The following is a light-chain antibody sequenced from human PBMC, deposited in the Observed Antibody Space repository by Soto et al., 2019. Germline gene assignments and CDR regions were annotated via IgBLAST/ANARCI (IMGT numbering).Light chain of an antibody. CDR3: QQHSDWPLT. CDR2: DAS. J-gene: IGKJ4*01. CDR1: QSISSS. V-gene: IGKV3-11*01. Sequence: VLIKSPVTLSLSPGERATLSCRASQSISSSLAWYQQNPGQAPRLLIFDASNRATGIPVRFSGSGSGTDFTLTISSLEPDDFTVYYCQQHSDWPLTFGGGTKVDIK.